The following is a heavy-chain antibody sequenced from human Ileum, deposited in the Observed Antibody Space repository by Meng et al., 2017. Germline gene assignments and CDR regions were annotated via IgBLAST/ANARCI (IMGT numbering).Heavy chain of an antibody. CDR3: ARDRYSAALILYYYGMDV. V-gene: IGHV3-7*01. CDR1: GFTFSSHW. J-gene: IGHJ6*02. CDR2: INPGGSER. D-gene: IGHD2-21*01. Sequence: GESLKISCAASGFTFSSHWMTWVRQAPGKGPEWVACINPGGSERNYVDSVRGRFTISRDNAKNSLYLQMNSLRAEDTAVYYCARDRYSAALILYYYGMDVWGQGTTVTVSS.